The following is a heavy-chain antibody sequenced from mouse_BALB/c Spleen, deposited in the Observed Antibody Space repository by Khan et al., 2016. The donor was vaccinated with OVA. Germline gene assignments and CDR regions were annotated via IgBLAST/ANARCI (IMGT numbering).Heavy chain of an antibody. CDR3: ARTYGSDFDY. CDR2: INPHIGET. Sequence: VRLQQSGPELVKPGASVKISCKASGYSFTGYFMNWVMQSPGKSLEWIGRINPHIGETLYNQKFRDKATLTVDESSSTAHMELRSLASEDSAVYYCARTYGSDFDYWGQGTTLTVSS. CDR1: GYSFTGYF. J-gene: IGHJ2*01. D-gene: IGHD1-1*01. V-gene: IGHV1-20*02.